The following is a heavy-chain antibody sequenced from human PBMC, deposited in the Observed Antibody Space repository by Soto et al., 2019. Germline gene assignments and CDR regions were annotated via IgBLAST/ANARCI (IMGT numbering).Heavy chain of an antibody. V-gene: IGHV3-23*01. D-gene: IGHD1-26*01. CDR2: ISGSDSST. Sequence: GGSLRLSCAASGFTFSSYAMNWVRQAPGKGLEWVSVISGSDSSTYYADSVKGRFTISRDNAKNTLYVQMNSLRAEDTAVYYCARDGVGSTRDYWGQGTLVTVS. J-gene: IGHJ4*02. CDR3: ARDGVGSTRDY. CDR1: GFTFSSYA.